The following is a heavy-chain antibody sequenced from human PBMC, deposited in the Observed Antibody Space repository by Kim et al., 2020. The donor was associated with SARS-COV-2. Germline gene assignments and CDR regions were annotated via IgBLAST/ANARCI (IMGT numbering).Heavy chain of an antibody. CDR3: AKDEGITMIVGGLAYYYYGMDV. CDR2: ISGDGGST. J-gene: IGHJ6*02. V-gene: IGHV3-43*02. D-gene: IGHD3-22*01. CDR1: GFTFDDYA. Sequence: GGSLRLSCAASGFTFDDYAMHWVRQAPGKGLEWVSLISGDGGSTYYADSVKGRFTISRDNSKNSLYLQMNSLRTEDTALYYCAKDEGITMIVGGLAYYYYGMDVWGQGTTVTVSS.